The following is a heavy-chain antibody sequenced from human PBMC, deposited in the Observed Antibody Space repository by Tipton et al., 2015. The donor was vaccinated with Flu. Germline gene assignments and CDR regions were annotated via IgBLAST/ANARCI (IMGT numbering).Heavy chain of an antibody. J-gene: IGHJ4*02. Sequence: SLRLSCAVSGDSISRDYFWGWIRQPPGKGLEWVSVIASGGGTSYADSVKGRFTISRDISKNLVYLQMNSLRVEDTATYYCGKITSWGQGTLVTVSS. CDR2: IASGGGT. V-gene: IGHV3-53*01. CDR1: GDSISRDY. CDR3: GKITS.